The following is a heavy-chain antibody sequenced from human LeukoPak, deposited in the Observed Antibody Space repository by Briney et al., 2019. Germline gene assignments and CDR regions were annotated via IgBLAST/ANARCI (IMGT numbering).Heavy chain of an antibody. CDR1: GLTFHDYA. Sequence: PGGSLRHYCVASGLTFHDYAMHWGGQAPGKGLEWVSLISADGGSTFYADSVRGRFSISRDNSKNSLYLQMNSLRTEDTAMYYCAKESGKFDYWGQGALVAVSS. CDR3: AKESGKFDY. J-gene: IGHJ4*02. V-gene: IGHV3-43*02. CDR2: ISADGGST.